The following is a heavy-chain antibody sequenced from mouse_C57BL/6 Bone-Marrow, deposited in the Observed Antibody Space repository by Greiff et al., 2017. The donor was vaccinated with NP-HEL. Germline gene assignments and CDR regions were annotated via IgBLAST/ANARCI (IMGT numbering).Heavy chain of an antibody. CDR1: GFTFSDYY. V-gene: IGHV5-16*01. Sequence: EVQRVESEGGLVQPGSSMKLSCTTSGFTFSDYYMAWVRQVPEKGLDWVANLNYDGSSTYYLDSLKSRFIIARDNAKNMLYLQMSSRKSEETATYYCAREGGLRRRTYAMDYWGQGTSVTVSS. CDR3: AREGGLRRRTYAMDY. J-gene: IGHJ4*01. CDR2: LNYDGSST. D-gene: IGHD2-4*01.